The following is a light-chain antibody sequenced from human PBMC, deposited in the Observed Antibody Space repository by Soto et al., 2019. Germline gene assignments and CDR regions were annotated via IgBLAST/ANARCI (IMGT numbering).Light chain of an antibody. CDR2: DVS. V-gene: IGLV2-14*03. J-gene: IGLJ1*01. CDR1: SSDVGAYNY. Sequence: QSALTQPASVSGSPGQSITISCTGTSSDVGAYNYVSWYRQYPGTAPKLMIYDVSNRPSGISERFSGFKSGNTASLTISGLQAEDEADYYCTSYTTTRGNVFGTGTKLTVL. CDR3: TSYTTTRGNV.